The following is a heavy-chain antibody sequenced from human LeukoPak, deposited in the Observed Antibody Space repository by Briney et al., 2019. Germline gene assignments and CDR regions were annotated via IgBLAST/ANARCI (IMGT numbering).Heavy chain of an antibody. CDR1: GGTFSSYA. CDR2: IIPIFGTA. Sequence: SVKVSCKASGGTFSSYAISWVRQAPGQGLEWMGGIIPIFGTANYAQKFQGRVTITADESTSTAYMELSSLRSEDTAVYYCATTAPSSSWFGYYYYYGMDVWGQGTTVTVSS. V-gene: IGHV1-69*13. D-gene: IGHD6-13*01. CDR3: ATTAPSSSWFGYYYYYGMDV. J-gene: IGHJ6*02.